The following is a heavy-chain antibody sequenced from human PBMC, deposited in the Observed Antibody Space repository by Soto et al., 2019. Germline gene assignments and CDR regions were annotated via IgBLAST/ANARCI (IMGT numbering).Heavy chain of an antibody. V-gene: IGHV4-31*03. Sequence: QVQLQESGPGLVKPSQTLSLTCTVSGGSITSGVYYWSWIRQHPGKGLEWIGYIYYSGSTFCNPSLKSRVTISVDTSKNQFSLKLSSLTAADTAVYFCARGLEWELLLDAFDIWGQWTMVTVSS. CDR3: ARGLEWELLLDAFDI. D-gene: IGHD1-26*01. CDR1: GGSITSGVYY. CDR2: IYYSGST. J-gene: IGHJ3*02.